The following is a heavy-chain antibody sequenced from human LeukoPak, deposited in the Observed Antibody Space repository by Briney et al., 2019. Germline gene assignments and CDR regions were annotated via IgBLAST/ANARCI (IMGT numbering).Heavy chain of an antibody. J-gene: IGHJ5*02. V-gene: IGHV4-39*01. CDR1: GGSISSSSYY. CDR2: IYYSGST. D-gene: IGHD4-23*01. Sequence: SETLSLTCTVSGGSISSSSYYWGWIRQPPGKGLEWIGSIYYSGSTYYNPSLKSRVTISVDTSKNQFSLKLSSVTAADTAVYYCARGFSNGGSNWFGPWGQGTLVTVSS. CDR3: ARGFSNGGSNWFGP.